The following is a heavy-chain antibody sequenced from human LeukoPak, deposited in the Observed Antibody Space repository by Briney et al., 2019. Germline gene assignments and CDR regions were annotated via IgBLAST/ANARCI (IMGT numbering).Heavy chain of an antibody. CDR3: AKGFSGYDTCDY. CDR1: GFTFSSYA. J-gene: IGHJ4*02. V-gene: IGHV3-23*01. Sequence: PGGSLRLSCAASGFTFSSYAMSWVRQAPGKGLEWVSAISGSGSSTYYADSVKGRFTISRDNSKNTLYLQMNSLRAEDTAVYYCAKGFSGYDTCDYWGQGTLVTVSS. CDR2: ISGSGSST. D-gene: IGHD5-12*01.